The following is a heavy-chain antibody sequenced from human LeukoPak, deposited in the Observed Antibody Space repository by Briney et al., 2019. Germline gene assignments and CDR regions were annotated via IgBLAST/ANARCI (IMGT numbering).Heavy chain of an antibody. CDR3: ARDGELLPPSYVDF. J-gene: IGHJ4*02. CDR1: GDTFTSYG. D-gene: IGHD1-26*01. CDR2: ISTYNGNT. V-gene: IGHV1-18*01. Sequence: GGSVKVSCKASGDTFTSYGISRVRQAPGQGLDWMGWISTYNGNTNYAQKLQGRVTMTTDTSTSTAYMELRSLRSDDTAVYYCARDGELLPPSYVDFWGQGTLVTVSS.